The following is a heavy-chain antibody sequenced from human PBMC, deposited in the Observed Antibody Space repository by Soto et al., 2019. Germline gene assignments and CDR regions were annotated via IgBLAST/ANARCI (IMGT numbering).Heavy chain of an antibody. D-gene: IGHD4-17*01. Sequence: PGGSLRLSCAASGFTFSSYSMNWVRQAPGKGLEWVSYISTTSSTIYYADSVKGRFTISRDNAKNSLYLQMNSLRDEDTAVYYCARYDYGGNSDYFDYWGQGTLVTVSS. J-gene: IGHJ4*02. CDR3: ARYDYGGNSDYFDY. CDR2: ISTTSSTI. V-gene: IGHV3-48*02. CDR1: GFTFSSYS.